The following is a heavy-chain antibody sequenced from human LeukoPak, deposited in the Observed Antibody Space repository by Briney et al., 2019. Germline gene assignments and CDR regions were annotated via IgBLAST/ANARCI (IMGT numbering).Heavy chain of an antibody. V-gene: IGHV3-30-3*01. D-gene: IGHD1-26*01. CDR1: GFTFSAYA. CDR3: AKDREWELLLNYFDY. Sequence: GGSLRLSCTASGFTFSAYAIHWVRQAPGKGLEWVAVMSYDENNKYYSESVKGRFTISRDNSKNTLYLQMNSLRAEDTAVYHCAKDREWELLLNYFDYWGQGTLVTVSS. CDR2: MSYDENNK. J-gene: IGHJ4*02.